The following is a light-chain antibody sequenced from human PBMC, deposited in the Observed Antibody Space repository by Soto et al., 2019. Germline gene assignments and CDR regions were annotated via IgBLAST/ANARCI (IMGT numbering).Light chain of an antibody. V-gene: IGKV3-20*01. Sequence: EIVLTQSPGTLSLSPGERATLSCRASQSVSSSYLAWYQQKPGQAPRLLIYGASSRATGIPDRFSGSGSGTDFTLTISRLEPEDFAVYYCQQYGSSPGTFAAGTKVDI. CDR2: GAS. J-gene: IGKJ3*01. CDR3: QQYGSSPGT. CDR1: QSVSSSY.